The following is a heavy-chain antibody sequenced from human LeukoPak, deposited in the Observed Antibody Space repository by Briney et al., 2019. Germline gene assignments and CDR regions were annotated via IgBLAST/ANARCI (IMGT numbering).Heavy chain of an antibody. CDR1: GGSISSSY. CDR3: ARTMQGDFWSGYLYYYYYYMDV. D-gene: IGHD3-3*01. V-gene: IGHV4-59*01. CDR2: VYYSGST. Sequence: SETLSLTCTVSGGSISSSYWSWIRQPPRKGLEWIGYVYYSGSTSYNPSLKSRVTMSVDTSKNQVSLKLTSATAADTAVYYCARTMQGDFWSGYLYYYYYYMDVWGKGTTVTVSS. J-gene: IGHJ6*03.